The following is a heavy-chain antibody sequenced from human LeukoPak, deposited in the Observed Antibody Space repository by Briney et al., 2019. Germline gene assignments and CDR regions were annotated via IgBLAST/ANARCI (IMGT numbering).Heavy chain of an antibody. CDR1: GFTASSNY. D-gene: IGHD6-19*01. V-gene: IGHV3-53*01. CDR2: IYDSGTT. J-gene: IGHJ4*02. Sequence: QAGGSLRLSCATSGFTASSNYMSWVRQAPGKGLEWVSVIYDSGTTYYADSVKGRFLQMNSLRVEDTAVYYCAGRRSSGWYAYWGQGTLVTVSS. CDR3: AGRRSSGWYAY.